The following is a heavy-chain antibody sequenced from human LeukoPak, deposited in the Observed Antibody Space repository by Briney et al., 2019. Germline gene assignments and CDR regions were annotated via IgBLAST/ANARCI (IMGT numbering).Heavy chain of an antibody. D-gene: IGHD3-10*01. CDR3: AKDSGVPRFDY. V-gene: IGHV3-30*18. CDR2: ISYDGSDK. Sequence: GGSLRLSCAASGFTFSSHWMHWVRQAPGKGLEWVAGISYDGSDKYYVDSVKGRFTISGDNSRNTLHLQMNSLRAEDTALYYCAKDSGVPRFDYWGQGTLVTVSA. J-gene: IGHJ4*02. CDR1: GFTFSSHW.